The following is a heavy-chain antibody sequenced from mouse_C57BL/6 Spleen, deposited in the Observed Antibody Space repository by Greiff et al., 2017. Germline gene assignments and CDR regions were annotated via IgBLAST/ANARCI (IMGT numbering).Heavy chain of an antibody. CDR2: ISSGSSTI. J-gene: IGHJ3*01. V-gene: IGHV5-17*01. CDR1: GFTFSDYG. CDR3: ALYDGYSFAY. Sequence: EVHLVESGGGLVKPGGSLKLSCAASGFTFSDYGMHWVRQAPEKGLEWVAYISSGSSTIYYADTVKGRFTISRDNAKNTLFLQMTSLRSEDTAMYYCALYDGYSFAYWGQGTLDTVSA. D-gene: IGHD2-3*01.